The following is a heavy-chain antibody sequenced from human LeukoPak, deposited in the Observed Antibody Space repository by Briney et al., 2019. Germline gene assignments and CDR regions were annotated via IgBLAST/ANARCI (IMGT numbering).Heavy chain of an antibody. D-gene: IGHD3-3*01. V-gene: IGHV1-18*01. J-gene: IGHJ6*03. CDR1: GYTFTSYG. CDR2: ISAYNGNT. Sequence: ASVKVSCKASGYTFTSYGISWVRQAPGQGLEWMGWISAYNGNTNYAQKLQGRVTMTTDTSTSTAYMELRSLRSDDTAVYYCARDRGYDFWSGLIYYYYMDVWGKGTTVTVSS. CDR3: ARDRGYDFWSGLIYYYYMDV.